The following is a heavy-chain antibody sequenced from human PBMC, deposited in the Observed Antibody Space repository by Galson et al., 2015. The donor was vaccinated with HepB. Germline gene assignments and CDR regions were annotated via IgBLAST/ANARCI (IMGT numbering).Heavy chain of an antibody. D-gene: IGHD4-17*01. Sequence: SVKVSCKASGGTFSSYTISWVRQAPGQGLEWMGRIIPILGIANYAQKFQGRVTITADKSTSTAYMELSSLRSEDTAVYYCARDRDYGDHNWFDPWGQGTLVTVSS. J-gene: IGHJ5*02. V-gene: IGHV1-69*04. CDR1: GGTFSSYT. CDR3: ARDRDYGDHNWFDP. CDR2: IIPILGIA.